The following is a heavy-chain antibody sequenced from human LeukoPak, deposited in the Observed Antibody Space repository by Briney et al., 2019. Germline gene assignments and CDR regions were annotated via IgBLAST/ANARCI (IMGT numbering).Heavy chain of an antibody. Sequence: PGGSLRLSCAASGFTFSSFAMSWVRQAPGKGLEWVAFISYDGSYKYYADSVKGRFTISRDNSKNTLYLQMNSLRTEDTAVYYCAKLEQRHYYFDYWGQGTLVTVSS. CDR1: GFTFSSFA. D-gene: IGHD6-25*01. CDR3: AKLEQRHYYFDY. CDR2: ISYDGSYK. V-gene: IGHV3-30*18. J-gene: IGHJ4*02.